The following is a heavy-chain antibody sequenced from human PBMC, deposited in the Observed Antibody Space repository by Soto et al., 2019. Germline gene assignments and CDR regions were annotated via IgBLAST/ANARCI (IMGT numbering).Heavy chain of an antibody. D-gene: IGHD4-17*01. V-gene: IGHV4-31*03. CDR1: GGSISTCGYY. CDR2: IYYSGST. CDR3: ARGLSVTLFDN. Sequence: QVQLQESGPGLVKPSQTLSLTCTVSGGSISTCGYYWTWIRQHPGKGREWIGYIYYSGSTYYNPSLKSRVTISVDTSKNQFSLKLSSVTAADTAVYYCARGLSVTLFDNWGQGTLVTVSS. J-gene: IGHJ4*02.